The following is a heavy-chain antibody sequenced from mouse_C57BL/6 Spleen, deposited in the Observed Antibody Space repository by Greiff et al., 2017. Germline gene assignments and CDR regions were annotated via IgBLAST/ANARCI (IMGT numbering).Heavy chain of an antibody. CDR1: GFTFSDYG. Sequence: EVKLVESGGGLVKPGGSLKLSCAASGFTFSDYGMHWVRQAPEKGLEWVAYISSGSSTIYYADTVKGRFTISRDNAKNTLFLQMTSLRSEDTAMYYCAREGNYPFAYWGQGTLVTVSA. V-gene: IGHV5-17*01. J-gene: IGHJ3*01. CDR2: ISSGSSTI. CDR3: AREGNYPFAY. D-gene: IGHD2-1*01.